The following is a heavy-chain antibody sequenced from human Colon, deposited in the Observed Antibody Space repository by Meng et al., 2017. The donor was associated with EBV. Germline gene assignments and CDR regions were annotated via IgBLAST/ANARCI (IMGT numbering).Heavy chain of an antibody. D-gene: IGHD6-19*01. Sequence: QVNLQQWAQERVKPAQALSLTFTVSGGSVRSGGYDWTWIRQHPGKGLEWFGHIYYSGSTFYNPSLKRRVIISIDTSKNQFSLNLRSVTAADTAVYYCARVSSGWDYFDYWGQGTLVTVSS. CDR1: GGSVRSGGYD. CDR2: IYYSGST. V-gene: IGHV4-31*03. J-gene: IGHJ4*02. CDR3: ARVSSGWDYFDY.